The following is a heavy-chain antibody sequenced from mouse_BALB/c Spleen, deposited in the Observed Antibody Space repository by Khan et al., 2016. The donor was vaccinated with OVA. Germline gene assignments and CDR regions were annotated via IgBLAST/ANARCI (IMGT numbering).Heavy chain of an antibody. CDR3: ARHNFGPFAY. J-gene: IGHJ3*01. V-gene: IGHV5-9-3*01. CDR2: INSDGAYT. D-gene: IGHD1-3*01. CDR1: GFTFSSYA. Sequence: EVELVESGGGLVKPGGSLKLSCAASGFTFSSYAVSWVRQTPEKRLEWVATINSDGAYTYYPDRVKGRFTISRDNAMNTLYLQMSSLRSEDTAMYYCARHNFGPFAYWGQGTLVTVSA.